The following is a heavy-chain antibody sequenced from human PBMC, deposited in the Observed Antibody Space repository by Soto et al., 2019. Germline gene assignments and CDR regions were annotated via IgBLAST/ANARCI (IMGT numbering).Heavy chain of an antibody. J-gene: IGHJ4*02. CDR1: GGTFSSYT. Sequence: QVQLVQSGAEVKKPGSSVKVSCKASGGTFSSYTITWVRQAPGQGLEWMGRIIPSLGRANYAQKFQGRVTITADKSTSTAYMELSSLRSEDTAVYYCARLGVNSCYDLWGQGTLVTVSS. CDR2: IIPSLGRA. V-gene: IGHV1-69*02. CDR3: ARLGVNSCYDL. D-gene: IGHD5-12*01.